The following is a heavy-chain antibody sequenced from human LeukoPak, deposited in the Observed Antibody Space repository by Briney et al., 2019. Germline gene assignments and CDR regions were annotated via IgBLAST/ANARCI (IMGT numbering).Heavy chain of an antibody. CDR1: GGSVSSGSYY. CDR3: ARVSGAKNYFDY. J-gene: IGHJ4*02. Sequence: PSETLSLTCTVSGGSVSSGSYYWSWIRQPPGKGLEWIGYIYYSGSTNYNPSLKSRVTISVDTSKNQFSLKLSSVTAADTAVYYCARVSGAKNYFDYWGQGTLVNVSS. CDR2: IYYSGST. V-gene: IGHV4-61*01. D-gene: IGHD6-19*01.